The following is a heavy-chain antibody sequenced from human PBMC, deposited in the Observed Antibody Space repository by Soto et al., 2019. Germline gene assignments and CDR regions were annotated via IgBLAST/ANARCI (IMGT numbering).Heavy chain of an antibody. Sequence: GSLRLSCAASGFFVGTRYMALVRQAPGKGLEWVSVIYTGGIKYYADSVKGRFTISRDNSINTVFLQMDSLRSEDTAVYYCASPSHSAFFEYWGQGILVTVSS. V-gene: IGHV3-53*05. J-gene: IGHJ4*02. D-gene: IGHD3-10*01. CDR1: GFFVGTRY. CDR3: ASPSHSAFFEY. CDR2: IYTGGIK.